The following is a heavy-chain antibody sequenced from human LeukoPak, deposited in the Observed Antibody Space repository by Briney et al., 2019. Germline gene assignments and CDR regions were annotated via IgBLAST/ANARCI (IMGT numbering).Heavy chain of an antibody. V-gene: IGHV3-23*01. CDR3: AKGDSSGAFDY. Sequence: GGSLRLSCAASGFTFSSYTMSWVRQAPGKGLECVSTIISSGDSTYYADSVKGRFTISRDQSKNTLSLQMNSLRTEDTAVYYCAKGDSSGAFDYWGQGTLVTVSS. J-gene: IGHJ4*02. CDR2: IISSGDST. D-gene: IGHD2-21*01. CDR1: GFTFSSYT.